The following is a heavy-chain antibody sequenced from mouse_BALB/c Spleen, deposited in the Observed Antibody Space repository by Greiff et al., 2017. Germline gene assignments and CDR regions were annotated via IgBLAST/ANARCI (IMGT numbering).Heavy chain of an antibody. J-gene: IGHJ3*01. Sequence: VQLQQSGPGLVAPSQSLSITCTVSGFSLTSYGVHWVRQPPGKGLEWLGVIWAGGSTNYNSALMSRLSISKDNSKSQVFLKMNSLQTDDTAMYYCARDGYGRAWFAYWGQGTLVTVSA. CDR1: GFSLTSYG. D-gene: IGHD2-2*01. V-gene: IGHV2-9*02. CDR2: IWAGGST. CDR3: ARDGYGRAWFAY.